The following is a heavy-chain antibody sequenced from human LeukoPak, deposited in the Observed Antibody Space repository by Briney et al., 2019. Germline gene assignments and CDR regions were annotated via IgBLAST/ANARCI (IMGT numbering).Heavy chain of an antibody. CDR2: VYYTGTA. Sequence: SETLSLTCTVSGGSASSGYYWGWIRHYPGKGLEWIGHVYYTGTAYYNPSLRSRVTISVDTSQSQFSLNLYSVTVADTAVYHCARRKDDDGSEYYNSFDPWGQGALVTVSS. J-gene: IGHJ5*02. CDR1: GGSASSGYY. V-gene: IGHV4-31*03. D-gene: IGHD3-22*01. CDR3: ARRKDDDGSEYYNSFDP.